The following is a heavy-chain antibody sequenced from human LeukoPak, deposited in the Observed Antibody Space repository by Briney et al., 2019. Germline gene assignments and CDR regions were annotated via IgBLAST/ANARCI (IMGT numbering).Heavy chain of an antibody. CDR3: ARETLNYYDSSGYYAFDI. Sequence: SETLSLTCTVSGGSISSSNYYWGWIRQPPGKGLEWIGEINHSGSTNYNPSLKSRVTISVDTSKNQFSLKLSSVTAADTAVYYCARETLNYYDSSGYYAFDIWAKGQWSPSLQ. V-gene: IGHV4-39*07. CDR2: INHSGST. J-gene: IGHJ3*02. D-gene: IGHD3-22*01. CDR1: GGSISSSNYY.